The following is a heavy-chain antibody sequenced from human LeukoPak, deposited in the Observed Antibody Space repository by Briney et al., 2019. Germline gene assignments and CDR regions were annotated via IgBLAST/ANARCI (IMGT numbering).Heavy chain of an antibody. D-gene: IGHD3-10*01. J-gene: IGHJ5*02. CDR3: AKCDDYYGLPFDP. CDR2: IKYDGTNK. V-gene: IGHV3-30*02. Sequence: PGRSLRLSCAASGFTFRNYGMSWVRQAPGEGLEWVAFIKYDGTNKNYADSVKGRFTISRDNSKNTLHLQMNSLRTDDTAFYYGAKCDDYYGLPFDPWGQGTLDIVSS. CDR1: GFTFRNYG.